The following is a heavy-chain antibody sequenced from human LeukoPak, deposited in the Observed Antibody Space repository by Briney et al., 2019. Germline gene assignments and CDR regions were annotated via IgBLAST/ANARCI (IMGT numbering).Heavy chain of an antibody. J-gene: IGHJ4*02. V-gene: IGHV4-59*01. CDR1: GGSISSYY. CDR3: ARAARGRRDGYNYVQSFDY. Sequence: SQTLSLTWTVAGGSISSYYWSWIRQPPGEGLEWSGYIYCSGSTNYNPSLKSGVTISVDTSKNQFSLKLSCVTAADTAVYYCARAARGRRDGYNYVQSFDYWGQGTLVTASS. D-gene: IGHD5-24*01. CDR2: IYCSGST.